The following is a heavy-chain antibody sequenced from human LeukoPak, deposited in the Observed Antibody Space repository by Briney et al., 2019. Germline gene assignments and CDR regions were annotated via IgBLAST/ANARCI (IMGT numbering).Heavy chain of an antibody. CDR1: GFIFDDSV. V-gene: IGHV3-43*01. Sequence: GGSLRLSCAASGFIFDDSVMHWGRQAPGKGLEWISLISRDGSTPYYADSVKGRFTISRDNSKNSLFLQMNSLTPEDTAVYYCARDNRGDCLDSWGQGTLVTVSS. CDR3: ARDNRGDCLDS. D-gene: IGHD2-21*02. CDR2: ISRDGSTP. J-gene: IGHJ4*02.